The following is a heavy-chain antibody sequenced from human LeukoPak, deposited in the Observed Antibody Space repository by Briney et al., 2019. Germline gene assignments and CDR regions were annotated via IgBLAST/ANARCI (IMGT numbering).Heavy chain of an antibody. CDR2: IYYSGST. CDR1: GGSISSGGYY. Sequence: PSETLSLTCTVSGGSISSGGYYWSWIRQHPGKGLEWIGYIYYSGSTYYNPYLKSRVTISVDTSKNQFSLKLSSVTAADTAVYYCARVWFGSPGYYFDYWGQGALVTVSS. CDR3: ARVWFGSPGYYFDY. V-gene: IGHV4-31*03. J-gene: IGHJ4*02. D-gene: IGHD3-10*01.